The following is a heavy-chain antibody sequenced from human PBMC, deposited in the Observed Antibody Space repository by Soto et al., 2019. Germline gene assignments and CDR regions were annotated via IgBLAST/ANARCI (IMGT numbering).Heavy chain of an antibody. V-gene: IGHV4-30-2*01. CDR1: GGYSIGVYYC. CDR3: ATYRKFFQI. CDR2: IYNSGST. J-gene: IGHJ3*02. Sequence: SEILSLTWAVSGGYSIGVYYCWIRIRQRPGRCLEWIGFIYNSGSTYYNSSLKSRVTISVDRSKHHFFLNLTSVTAADTAVYYCATYRKFFQIWGQGTKVTVSS.